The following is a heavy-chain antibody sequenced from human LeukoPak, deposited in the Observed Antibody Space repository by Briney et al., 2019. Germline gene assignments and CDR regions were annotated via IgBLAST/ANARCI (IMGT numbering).Heavy chain of an antibody. D-gene: IGHD5-12*01. CDR1: GFTFSSYW. Sequence: GGSLRLSCAASGFTFSSYWMHWVRQAPGKGLEWVSGISWNSGSIGYADSVKGRFTISRDNAKNSLYLQMNSLRAEDTALYYCAKGVIRYSGYDLFDYWGQGTLVTVSS. CDR3: AKGVIRYSGYDLFDY. V-gene: IGHV3-9*01. J-gene: IGHJ4*02. CDR2: ISWNSGSI.